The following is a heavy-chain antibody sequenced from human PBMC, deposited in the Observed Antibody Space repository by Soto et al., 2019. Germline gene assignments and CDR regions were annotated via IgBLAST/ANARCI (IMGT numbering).Heavy chain of an antibody. Sequence: QVQLVESGGGVVQPGRSLRLSCAASGFTFSSYGMHWVRQAPGKGLEWVAVISYDGSNKYYADSVKGRFTISRDNSKNTLYLQMNSLRAEDTAVYYCAKDQAAGTCMDVWGQGTTVTVSS. J-gene: IGHJ6*02. V-gene: IGHV3-30*18. D-gene: IGHD6-13*01. CDR1: GFTFSSYG. CDR2: ISYDGSNK. CDR3: AKDQAAGTCMDV.